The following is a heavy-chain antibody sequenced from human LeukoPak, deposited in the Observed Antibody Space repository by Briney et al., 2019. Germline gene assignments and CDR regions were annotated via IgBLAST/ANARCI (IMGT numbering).Heavy chain of an antibody. Sequence: ASVKVSCKASGYTFTSYAMHWVRQAPGQRLEWMGWISAYNGNTNYAQKVQGRVTMTTDTSTSTAYMELRSLRSDDTAVYYCARAYSANIVVVPAALTYYYYYYMDVWGKGTTVTVSS. V-gene: IGHV1-18*01. CDR2: ISAYNGNT. J-gene: IGHJ6*03. CDR1: GYTFTSYA. D-gene: IGHD2-2*01. CDR3: ARAYSANIVVVPAALTYYYYYYMDV.